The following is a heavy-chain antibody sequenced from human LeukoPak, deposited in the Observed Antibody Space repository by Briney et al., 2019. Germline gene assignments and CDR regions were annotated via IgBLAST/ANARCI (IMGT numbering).Heavy chain of an antibody. CDR1: GFTFSSYW. V-gene: IGHV3-7*01. CDR2: IKQDGSEK. Sequence: GGSLRLSCAASGFTFSSYWMSWVRQAPGKGLEWVANIKQDGSEKYYMDSVKGRFTISRDNAKNSLYLQMNSLRAEDTAVYYCARECTGLTEWCMLGGYYYYGMDVWGQGTTVTVSS. D-gene: IGHD2-8*01. CDR3: ARECTGLTEWCMLGGYYYYGMDV. J-gene: IGHJ6*02.